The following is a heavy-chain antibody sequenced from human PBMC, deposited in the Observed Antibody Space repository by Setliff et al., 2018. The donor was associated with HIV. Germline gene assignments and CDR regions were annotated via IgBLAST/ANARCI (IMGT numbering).Heavy chain of an antibody. J-gene: IGHJ6*03. V-gene: IGHV4-38-2*01. CDR1: GYSISSGSS. CDR2: IYYSGRT. D-gene: IGHD3-22*01. Sequence: SATLSLPCAASGYSISSGSSWRWIRQPPGKGLEWIGSIYYSGRTYYNPSLKSPLTMSGDTSKNQFPLSLISMRAADSAVYFCARLGDNSDWRSNYFFNYFDVWGKGPRSPSP. CDR3: ARLGDNSDWRSNYFFNYFDV.